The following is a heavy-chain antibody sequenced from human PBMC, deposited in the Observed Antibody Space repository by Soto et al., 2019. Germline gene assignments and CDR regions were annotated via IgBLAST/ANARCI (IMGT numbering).Heavy chain of an antibody. D-gene: IGHD3-10*01. CDR1: GGSISSSSYY. J-gene: IGHJ4*02. CDR2: IYYIGNT. CDR3: VRARASYFESFDY. V-gene: IGHV4-39*01. Sequence: QLQLQESGPGLVKPSETLSLTCTASGGSISSSSYYWGWIRLPPGEGLEWIGNIYYIGNTYYNPALKRRVTRSVDTSKNQFSLRPSSVTAADTAVYYCVRARASYFESFDYWGQGTLVTVSS.